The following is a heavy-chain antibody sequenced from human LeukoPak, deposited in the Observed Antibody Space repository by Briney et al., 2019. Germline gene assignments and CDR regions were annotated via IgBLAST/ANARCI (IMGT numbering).Heavy chain of an antibody. CDR3: AREKGPYYYDSSGYLDY. J-gene: IGHJ4*02. V-gene: IGHV1-69*13. Sequence: ASVKVSCKASGGTFSSYAISWVRQAPGQGLEWMGGIIPIFGTANYAQKFQGRVTITADESTSTAYMELSSLRSEDTAVYYCAREKGPYYYDSSGYLDYWGQGTLVTVSS. CDR1: GGTFSSYA. CDR2: IIPIFGTA. D-gene: IGHD3-22*01.